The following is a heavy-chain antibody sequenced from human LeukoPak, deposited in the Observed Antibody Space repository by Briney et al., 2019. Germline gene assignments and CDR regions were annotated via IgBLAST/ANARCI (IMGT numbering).Heavy chain of an antibody. CDR1: GFTFSSYS. CDR2: ISSSSRHI. J-gene: IGHJ1*01. D-gene: IGHD4-17*01. Sequence: PGGSLRLSCAASGFTFSSYSMKWVRQAPGKGLEWVSSISSSSRHIYYADSVKGRFTIFRDDAKNSLFLQMDSLRVEDRAMYYCVRDFSTVTTAYLHHWGQGTLLTVSS. V-gene: IGHV3-21*04. CDR3: VRDFSTVTTAYLHH.